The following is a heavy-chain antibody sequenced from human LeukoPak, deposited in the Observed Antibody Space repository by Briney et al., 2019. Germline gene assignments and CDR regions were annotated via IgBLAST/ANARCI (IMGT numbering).Heavy chain of an antibody. CDR1: GFTFSSYA. D-gene: IGHD6-6*01. V-gene: IGHV3-23*01. J-gene: IGHJ3*02. CDR2: ISGSGGST. CDR3: AKREVGPSSPYRIGAFDI. Sequence: GGSLRLSCAASGFTFSSYAMSWVRQAPGKGLEWVSAISGSGGSTYYADSVKGRFTISRDNSKNTLYLQMNSLRAEDTAVYYCAKREVGPSSPYRIGAFDIWGQGTMVTVSS.